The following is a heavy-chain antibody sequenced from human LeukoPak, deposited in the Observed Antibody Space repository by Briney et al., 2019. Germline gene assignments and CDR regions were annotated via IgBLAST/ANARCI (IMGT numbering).Heavy chain of an antibody. D-gene: IGHD5-12*01. CDR3: AKGRARLHRRGGFDY. J-gene: IGHJ4*02. Sequence: GGSLRLSCAASGFTFSSYAMSWVRQAPGKGLEWVSAISGSGGSTYYADSVKSRFTISRDNSKNTLYLQMNSLRAEDTAVYYCAKGRARLHRRGGFDYWGQGTLVTVSS. V-gene: IGHV3-23*01. CDR2: ISGSGGST. CDR1: GFTFSSYA.